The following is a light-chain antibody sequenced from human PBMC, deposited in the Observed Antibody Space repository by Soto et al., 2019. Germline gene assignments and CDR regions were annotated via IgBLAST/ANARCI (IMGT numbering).Light chain of an antibody. CDR3: AAWDETLIDV. CDR2: NDN. V-gene: IGLV1-44*01. Sequence: QSVLTQPPSASGTPGQTVTISCSGSSSNIGSNTVSRYQQLPGAAPTLLIYNDNERPSGVPDRFSGSKSGTSASLAISGLQSEDEADYYCAAWDETLIDVFGTGTKLTVL. CDR1: SSNIGSNT. J-gene: IGLJ1*01.